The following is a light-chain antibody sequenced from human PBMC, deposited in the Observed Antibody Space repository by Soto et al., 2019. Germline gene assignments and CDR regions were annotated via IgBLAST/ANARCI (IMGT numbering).Light chain of an antibody. J-gene: IGKJ1*01. CDR2: GAS. V-gene: IGKV3-20*01. Sequence: EIVLTQSPGTLSLSPGERATLSCRASQSVSSSFLAWYQQKPGQAPRLLIYGASNRATGIPDRFSGSGSVTDFTLTIRSLEPEALAVYYCQQYFTSPWAFGQGTKVAIE. CDR1: QSVSSSF. CDR3: QQYFTSPWA.